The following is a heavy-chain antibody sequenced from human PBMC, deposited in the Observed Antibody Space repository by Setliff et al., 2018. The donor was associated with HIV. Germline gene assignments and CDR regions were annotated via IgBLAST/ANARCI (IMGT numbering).Heavy chain of an antibody. CDR3: ATRPPTDY. CDR2: INSDSNYI. Sequence: GGSLRLSCAASGFTFSSYSMTWVRQAPGKGLEWVASINSDSNYISYADAVKGRFTISRDNAKNSLYLQMKSLRAEDTALYYCATRPPTDYWGQGTLVTSPQ. V-gene: IGHV3-21*06. J-gene: IGHJ4*02. CDR1: GFTFSSYS.